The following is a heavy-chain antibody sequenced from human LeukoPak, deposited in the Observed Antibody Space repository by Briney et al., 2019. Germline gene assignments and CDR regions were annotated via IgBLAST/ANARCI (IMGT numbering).Heavy chain of an antibody. CDR2: ISNSDNDI. CDR3: ANPYSSSGFDY. CDR1: GFIFSDYY. Sequence: GGSLRLSCAASGFIFSDYYMSWIRQTPGKGLEWISYISNSDNDIYYAGSVKGRFTISRDNTRNSLFLQMNSLRPDDTAVYYCANPYSSSGFDYWGQGTLVTVSS. V-gene: IGHV3-11*01. J-gene: IGHJ4*02. D-gene: IGHD6-13*01.